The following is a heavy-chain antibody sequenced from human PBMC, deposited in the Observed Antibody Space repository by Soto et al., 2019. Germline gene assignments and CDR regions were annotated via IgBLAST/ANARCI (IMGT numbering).Heavy chain of an antibody. V-gene: IGHV4-30-4*01. CDR2: IYHSGRT. CDR3: ARGTHYYDSSGYYPPFDY. Sequence: PSETLSLTCTVSGGSISSGDYYWSWIRQPPGKGLEWIGYIYHSGRTYYDPSLKSRVTISVDTSKNQFSLELSSVTAADTAVYYCARGTHYYDSSGYYPPFDYWGQGTLVTVSS. J-gene: IGHJ4*02. CDR1: GGSISSGDYY. D-gene: IGHD3-22*01.